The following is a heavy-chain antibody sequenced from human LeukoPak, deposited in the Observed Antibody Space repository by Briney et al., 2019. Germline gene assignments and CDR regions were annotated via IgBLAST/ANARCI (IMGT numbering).Heavy chain of an antibody. D-gene: IGHD3-22*01. J-gene: IGHJ4*02. CDR1: GGSFSGYY. CDR3: ASGLRLPDNNDSSGHGIDY. CDR2: INHSGST. Sequence: SETLSLTCAVYGGSFSGYYWSWIRQPPGKGLEWIGEINHSGSTNYNPSLKNRVTISVDTSKNQFSLKLSSVPAADTAVYYCASGLRLPDNNDSSGHGIDYWGQGTLVTVSS. V-gene: IGHV4-34*01.